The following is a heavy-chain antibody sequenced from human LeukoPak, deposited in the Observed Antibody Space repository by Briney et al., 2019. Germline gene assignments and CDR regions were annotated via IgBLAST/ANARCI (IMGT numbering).Heavy chain of an antibody. CDR1: GGTFSSYA. CDR2: IIPIFGTA. V-gene: IGHV1-69*13. Sequence: ASVKVSCKASGGTFSSYAISWVRQAPGQGLEWMGGIIPIFGTANYAQKFQGRVTITADESTSTAYMELSSLRSEDTAVYYCARGRSGQQLYETPTFDYWGQGTLVTVSS. D-gene: IGHD6-13*01. J-gene: IGHJ4*02. CDR3: ARGRSGQQLYETPTFDY.